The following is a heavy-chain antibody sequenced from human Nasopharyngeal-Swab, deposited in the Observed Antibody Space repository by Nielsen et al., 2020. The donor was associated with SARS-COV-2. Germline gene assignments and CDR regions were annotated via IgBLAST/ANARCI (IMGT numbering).Heavy chain of an antibody. D-gene: IGHD3-22*01. CDR3: ARSGPYYYGSSAFDY. Sequence: WVRQAPGQGLEWMGGIIPIFGTANYAQKFQGRVTITADESTSTAYMELSSLRSEDTAVYYCARSGPYYYGSSAFDYWGQGTLVTVSS. V-gene: IGHV1-69*01. CDR2: IIPIFGTA. J-gene: IGHJ4*02.